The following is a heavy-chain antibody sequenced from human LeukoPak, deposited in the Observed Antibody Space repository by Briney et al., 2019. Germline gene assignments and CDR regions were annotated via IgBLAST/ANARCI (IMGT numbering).Heavy chain of an antibody. CDR2: IYYSGST. CDR3: ARTPPNYDFWSKTYYYYMDV. CDR1: GGSISSHY. J-gene: IGHJ6*03. Sequence: SGTLSLTCTVSGGSISSHYWSWIRQPPGKGLEWMGYIYYSGSTNYNPSLKSRVTISVDTSKNQFSLKLSSVTAADTAVYYCARTPPNYDFWSKTYYYYMDVWGKGTTVTVSS. V-gene: IGHV4-59*11. D-gene: IGHD3-3*01.